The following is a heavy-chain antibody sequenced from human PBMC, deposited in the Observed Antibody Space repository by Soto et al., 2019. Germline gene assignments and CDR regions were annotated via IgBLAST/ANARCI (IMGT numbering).Heavy chain of an antibody. D-gene: IGHD2-2*02. Sequence: QVQLVQSGAEVKKPGSSVKVSCKASGGTFSSYTISWVRQAPGQGLEWMGRIIPILGIANYAQKFQGRVTITADKYTSTASMELSSLRTEDTAVNYCATAEDIPNDYWGQGTLVTVSS. J-gene: IGHJ4*02. V-gene: IGHV1-69*02. CDR1: GGTFSSYT. CDR2: IIPILGIA. CDR3: ATAEDIPNDY.